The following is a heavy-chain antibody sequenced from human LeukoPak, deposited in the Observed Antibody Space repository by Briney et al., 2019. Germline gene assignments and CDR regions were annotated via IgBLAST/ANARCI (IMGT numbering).Heavy chain of an antibody. Sequence: SETLSLTCAVYGGSFSGYYWSWIRQPPGKGLEWIGEINHSGSTNYNPSLKSRVTISVDTSKNQFSLKLSSVTAADTAVYYCARGLGGSGWSGLLDYWGQEPWSPSPQ. J-gene: IGHJ4*01. CDR1: GGSFSGYY. V-gene: IGHV4-34*01. CDR3: ARGLGGSGWSGLLDY. D-gene: IGHD6-19*01. CDR2: INHSGST.